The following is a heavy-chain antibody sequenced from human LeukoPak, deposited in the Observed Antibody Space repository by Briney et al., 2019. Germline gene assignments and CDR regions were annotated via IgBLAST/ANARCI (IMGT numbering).Heavy chain of an antibody. V-gene: IGHV1-18*01. CDR1: GYTFTSYG. D-gene: IGHD3-22*01. J-gene: IGHJ4*02. CDR2: ISAYNGNT. CDR3: ARVGLDSSGYYFPFDY. Sequence: ASVKVSCKASGYTFTSYGISWVRQAPGQGLEWMGRISAYNGNTNYAQKLQGRVTMTTDTSTSTAYMELRSLRSDDTAVYYCARVGLDSSGYYFPFDYWGQGTLVTVSS.